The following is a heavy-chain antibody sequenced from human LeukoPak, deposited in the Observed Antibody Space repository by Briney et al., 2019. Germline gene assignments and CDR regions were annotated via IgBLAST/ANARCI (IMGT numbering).Heavy chain of an antibody. J-gene: IGHJ6*03. CDR3: ARSRMVRGVIFTRYYYYYMDV. V-gene: IGHV3-74*01. D-gene: IGHD3-10*01. Sequence: GGSLRLSCAASGFTFSSYWMHWVRQAPGKGLVWVSRINSDGSSTSYADSVKGRFTISRDNAKNTLYLQMNSLRAEDTAVYYCARSRMVRGVIFTRYYYYYMDVWGKGTTVTVSS. CDR2: INSDGSST. CDR1: GFTFSSYW.